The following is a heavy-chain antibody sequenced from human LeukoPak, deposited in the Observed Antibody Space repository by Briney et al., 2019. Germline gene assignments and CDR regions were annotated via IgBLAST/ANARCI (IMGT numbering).Heavy chain of an antibody. CDR3: AKEGTYCSGGSCRFYYYYYMDV. D-gene: IGHD2-15*01. J-gene: IGHJ6*03. CDR2: ISGSGGST. V-gene: IGHV3-23*01. CDR1: GFTVSSNY. Sequence: GGSLRLSCAASGFTVSSNYMSWVRQAPGKGLEWVSAISGSGGSTYYADSVKGRFTISRDNSKNTLYLQMNSLRAEDTAVYYCAKEGTYCSGGSCRFYYYYYMDVWGKGTTVTISS.